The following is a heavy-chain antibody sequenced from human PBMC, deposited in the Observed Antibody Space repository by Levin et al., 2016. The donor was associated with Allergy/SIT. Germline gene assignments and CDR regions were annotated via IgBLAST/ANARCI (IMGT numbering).Heavy chain of an antibody. J-gene: IGHJ4*02. Sequence: WIRQPPGKGLEWIGEINRSGSSNYNSSLKSRVTISVDTSKKQFSLKLNSVTAADTALYYCVRGRGTMFRGVLGSVSSGFDFWGQGNLVTVSS. D-gene: IGHD3-10*01. CDR2: INRSGSS. CDR3: VRGRGTMFRGVLGSVSSGFDF. V-gene: IGHV4-34*01.